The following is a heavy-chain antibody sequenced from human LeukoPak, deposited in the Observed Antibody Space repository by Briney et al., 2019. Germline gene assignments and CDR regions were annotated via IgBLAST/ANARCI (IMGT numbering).Heavy chain of an antibody. CDR3: ARVKSSSWAPHYYYGMDV. D-gene: IGHD6-13*01. CDR2: IYYSGST. J-gene: IGHJ6*02. Sequence: SETLSLTCTVSGGSISSSSYYWGWIRQPPGKGLEWIGSIYYSGSTYYNPSLKSRVTISVDTSKNQFSLKLSSVTAADTAVYYCARVKSSSWAPHYYYGMDVWGQGTTVTVSS. V-gene: IGHV4-39*07. CDR1: GGSISSSSYY.